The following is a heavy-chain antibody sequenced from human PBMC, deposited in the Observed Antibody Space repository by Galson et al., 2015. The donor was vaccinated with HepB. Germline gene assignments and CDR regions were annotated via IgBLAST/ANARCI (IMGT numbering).Heavy chain of an antibody. J-gene: IGHJ6*03. D-gene: IGHD3-10*01. V-gene: IGHV1-69*13. CDR3: ARVVVQGVKEGMTNYYYYMDV. Sequence: SVKVSCKASGGTFSSYAISWVRQAPGQGLEWMGGIIPIFGTANYAQKFQGRVTITADESTSTAYMELSSLRSEDTAVYYCARVVVQGVKEGMTNYYYYMDVWGKGTTVTVSS. CDR2: IIPIFGTA. CDR1: GGTFSSYA.